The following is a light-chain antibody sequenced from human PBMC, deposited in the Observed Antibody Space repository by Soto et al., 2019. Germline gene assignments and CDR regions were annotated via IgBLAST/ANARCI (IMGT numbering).Light chain of an antibody. CDR2: GAS. CDR1: QGIGSY. Sequence: DLPLTQSPSFLSASVGDRVIITCRASQGIGSYLGWYQQAPGKAPELLIYGASTLQSGVPLRFSGSGSGTEFTLTISSLQPEDVATYYCQQLNTYPAFGGGTKVEI. CDR3: QQLNTYPA. V-gene: IGKV1-9*01. J-gene: IGKJ4*01.